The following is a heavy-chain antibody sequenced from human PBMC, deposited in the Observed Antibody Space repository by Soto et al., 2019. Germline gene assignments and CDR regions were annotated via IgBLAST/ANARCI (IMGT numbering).Heavy chain of an antibody. V-gene: IGHV4-31*03. D-gene: IGHD5-18*01. Sequence: QVQLQESGPGLVKPSQTLSLTCTVSGGSISSGGYYWSWIRQHPGKGLEWIGYIYYSGSTYYNPSLKGRVTISVDPSKNQFSLKLSSVTAADTAVYYCARVDTAMAIPFDYWGQGTLVTVSS. J-gene: IGHJ4*02. CDR3: ARVDTAMAIPFDY. CDR1: GGSISSGGYY. CDR2: IYYSGST.